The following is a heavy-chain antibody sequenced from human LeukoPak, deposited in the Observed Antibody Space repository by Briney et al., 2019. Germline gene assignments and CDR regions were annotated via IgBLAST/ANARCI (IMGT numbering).Heavy chain of an antibody. Sequence: GGSLRLSCAASGFTFSSYGMHWVRQAPGKGLEWVAFIRYDGSNKYYADSVKGRFTIYRDNSKNTLYLQMNSLRAEDTAVYYCAKDSGYDLPQNFDYWGQGTLVTVSS. D-gene: IGHD5-12*01. CDR2: IRYDGSNK. CDR3: AKDSGYDLPQNFDY. V-gene: IGHV3-30*02. CDR1: GFTFSSYG. J-gene: IGHJ4*02.